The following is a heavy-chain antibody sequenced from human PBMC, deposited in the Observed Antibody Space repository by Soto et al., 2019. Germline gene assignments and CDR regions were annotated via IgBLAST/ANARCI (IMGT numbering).Heavy chain of an antibody. V-gene: IGHV3-21*01. J-gene: IGHJ4*02. CDR2: ISSTGALM. CDR1: GFIFSQYS. CDR3: ARDRLARGIPVAGRIDY. Sequence: GGSLRLSCAASGFIFSQYSMNWVRQAPGKGLEWVSSISSTGALMYYADSVKGRFTISRDDADNSLYLQMNSLRVEDTAVYYCARDRLARGIPVAGRIDYWGQGALVTGLL. D-gene: IGHD6-19*01.